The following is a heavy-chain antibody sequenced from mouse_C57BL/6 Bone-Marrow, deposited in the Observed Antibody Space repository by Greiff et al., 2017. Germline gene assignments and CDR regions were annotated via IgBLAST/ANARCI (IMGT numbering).Heavy chain of an antibody. D-gene: IGHD1-1*01. Sequence: EVHLVESGPGLAKPSQTLSLTCSVTGYSITSDYWNWIRKFPGNKLEYMGYISYSGSTYYNPSLKSRISITRDTSKNQYYLQLNSVTTEDTATYYCARGVSLYGSLWYFDVWGTGTTVTVSS. J-gene: IGHJ1*03. CDR1: GYSITSDY. CDR2: ISYSGST. CDR3: ARGVSLYGSLWYFDV. V-gene: IGHV3-8*01.